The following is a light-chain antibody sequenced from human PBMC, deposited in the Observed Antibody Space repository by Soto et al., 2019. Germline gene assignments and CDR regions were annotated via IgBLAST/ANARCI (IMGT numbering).Light chain of an antibody. V-gene: IGKV3-20*01. Sequence: EVVMTQSPATLSVSPGERATLSCRASQSVSNNYLAWYQQKPGQAPRLLIYGASNRATGIPDRFSGSGSGTDFTLTISRLEPEDFAVYYCQQYVRSPWTFGQGTKVDNK. J-gene: IGKJ1*01. CDR2: GAS. CDR1: QSVSNNY. CDR3: QQYVRSPWT.